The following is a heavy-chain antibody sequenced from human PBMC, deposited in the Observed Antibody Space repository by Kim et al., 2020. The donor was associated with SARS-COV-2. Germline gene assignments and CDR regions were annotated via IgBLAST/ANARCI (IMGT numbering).Heavy chain of an antibody. CDR2: ISSSSSTI. V-gene: IGHV3-48*02. CDR3: ARDGKQWLENPYYFDY. Sequence: GGSLRLSCAASGFTFSSYSMNWVRQAPGKGLEWVSYISSSSSTIYYADSVKGRFTISRDNAKNSLYLQMNSLRDEDTAVYYCARDGKQWLENPYYFDYWGQGPLVTVSS. J-gene: IGHJ4*02. CDR1: GFTFSSYS. D-gene: IGHD6-19*01.